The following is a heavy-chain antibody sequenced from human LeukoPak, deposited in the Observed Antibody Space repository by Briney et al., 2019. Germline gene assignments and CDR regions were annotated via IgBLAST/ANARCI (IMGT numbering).Heavy chain of an antibody. J-gene: IGHJ3*02. CDR2: ISGSGGST. D-gene: IGHD5-24*01. CDR3: ARGRVGDGYNPDAFDI. CDR1: GFTFSSYA. V-gene: IGHV3-23*01. Sequence: GGSLRLSCAASGFTFSSYAMSWVRQAPGKGLEWVSAISGSGGSTYYADSVKGRFTISRDNSKNTLYLQMNSLRAEDTAVYYCARGRVGDGYNPDAFDIWGQGTMVTVSS.